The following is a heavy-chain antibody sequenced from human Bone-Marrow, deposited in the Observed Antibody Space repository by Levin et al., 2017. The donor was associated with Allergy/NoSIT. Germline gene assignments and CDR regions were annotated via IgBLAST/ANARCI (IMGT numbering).Heavy chain of an antibody. D-gene: IGHD1-26*01. Sequence: KISCKASGGTFSSYAISWVRQAPGQGLEWMGGIIPIFGTANYAQKFQGRVTITADESTSTAYMELSSLRSEDTAVYYCARMGAGGSQPSDYYDYGMDVWGQGTTVTVSS. CDR3: ARMGAGGSQPSDYYDYGMDV. J-gene: IGHJ6*02. CDR1: GGTFSSYA. V-gene: IGHV1-69*01. CDR2: IIPIFGTA.